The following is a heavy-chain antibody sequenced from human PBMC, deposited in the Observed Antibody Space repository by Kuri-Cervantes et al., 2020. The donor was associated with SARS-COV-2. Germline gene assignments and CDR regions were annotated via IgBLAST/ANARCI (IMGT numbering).Heavy chain of an antibody. Sequence: SGTLSLTCTVSGGSISSYYWSWIRQPPGKGLEWIGYFYYSGSTNYNPSLKSRVTISVDTSKNQFSLKLSSVSASDTAVYYCARGRPNGLDVWGQGTTVTVSS. V-gene: IGHV4-59*01. J-gene: IGHJ6*02. CDR1: GGSISSYY. CDR2: FYYSGST. CDR3: ARGRPNGLDV.